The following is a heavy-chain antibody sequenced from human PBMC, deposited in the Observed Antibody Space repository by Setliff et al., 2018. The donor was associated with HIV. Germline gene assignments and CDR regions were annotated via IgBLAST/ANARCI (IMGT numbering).Heavy chain of an antibody. CDR2: VDPEDGET. CDR1: GNTFTDFY. Sequence: ASVKVSCKASGNTFTDFYIHWLQQAPGKGLEWMGRVDPEDGETLYAEKFQGRVTITADTSTKTAYLDVTRLRPEDTAVYYCATDVAGHCRGNSCYSGYGNYYYGLEFWGQGTTVTVSS. CDR3: ATDVAGHCRGNSCYSGYGNYYYGLEF. V-gene: IGHV1-69-2*01. D-gene: IGHD2-15*01. J-gene: IGHJ6*02.